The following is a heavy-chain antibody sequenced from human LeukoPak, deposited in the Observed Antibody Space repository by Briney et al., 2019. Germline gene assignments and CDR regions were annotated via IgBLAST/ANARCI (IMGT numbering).Heavy chain of an antibody. CDR3: ARAPSKYDFWSGYHYYYMDV. D-gene: IGHD3-3*01. V-gene: IGHV3-21*01. CDR1: GFTFSSYS. CDR2: ISSSSSYI. Sequence: GGSLRLSCAASGFTFSSYSMNWVRQAPGKGLEWVSSISSSSSYIYYADSVKGRFAISRDNAKNSLYLQMSSLRAEDTAVYYCARAPSKYDFWSGYHYYYMDVWAKGPRSPSP. J-gene: IGHJ6*03.